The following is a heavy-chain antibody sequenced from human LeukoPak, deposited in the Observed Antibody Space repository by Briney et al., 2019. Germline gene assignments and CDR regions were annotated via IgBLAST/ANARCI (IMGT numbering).Heavy chain of an antibody. V-gene: IGHV3-49*04. J-gene: IGHJ6*02. D-gene: IGHD3-3*01. CDR2: IRSKAYGGTT. CDR3: TTQMVRFLEWLRDYYYYGMDV. CDR1: GFTLGDYA. Sequence: GGSLRLSCTASGFTLGDYAMSWVRQAPGKGLEGVGFIRSKAYGGTTEYAASVKGRFTISRDDSKSIAYLQMNSLKTEDTAVYYCTTQMVRFLEWLRDYYYYGMDVWGQGTTVTVSS.